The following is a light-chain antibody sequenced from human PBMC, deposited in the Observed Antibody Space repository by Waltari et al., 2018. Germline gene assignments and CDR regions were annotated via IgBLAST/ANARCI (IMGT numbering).Light chain of an antibody. Sequence: DIQLTQSPSSLSASVGDRDTISCRAPQSMSKYLNWYQQKPRIAPNLLIYGTSSLQSGVPSRFSGSGSGTDFTLTISRLQPEDFATYYCQQSYSRPITFGQGTRLEMK. CDR2: GTS. CDR3: QQSYSRPIT. CDR1: QSMSKY. V-gene: IGKV1-39*01. J-gene: IGKJ5*01.